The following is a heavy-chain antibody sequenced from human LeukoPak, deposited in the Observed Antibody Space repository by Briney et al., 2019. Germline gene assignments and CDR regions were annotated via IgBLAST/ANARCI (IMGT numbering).Heavy chain of an antibody. CDR1: GFTFRNFG. J-gene: IGHJ4*02. CDR2: IWYDGSNK. V-gene: IGHV3-33*01. Sequence: GGSLRLSCAASGFTFRNFGMHWVRQAPGKGLEWVAVIWYDGSNKIYVDSVKGRFTVSRDSSKNALYLQMNSLRAEDTAVYYCARDRGERKYFDYWGQGTLVIVSS. CDR3: ARDRGERKYFDY. D-gene: IGHD1-1*01.